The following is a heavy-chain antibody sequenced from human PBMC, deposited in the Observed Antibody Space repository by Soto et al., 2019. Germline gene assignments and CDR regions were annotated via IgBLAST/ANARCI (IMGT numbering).Heavy chain of an antibody. D-gene: IGHD2-2*01. J-gene: IGHJ6*03. V-gene: IGHV1-18*01. Sequence: ASVKVSCKASGYTFTSSGISWVRQAPGQGLEWMGWISAYNGNTNYAQKLQGRVTMTTDTSTSTAYMELRSLRSDDTAVYYCARALGYCSSTSCWENYYYYMDVWGKGTTVTVSS. CDR1: GYTFTSSG. CDR3: ARALGYCSSTSCWENYYYYMDV. CDR2: ISAYNGNT.